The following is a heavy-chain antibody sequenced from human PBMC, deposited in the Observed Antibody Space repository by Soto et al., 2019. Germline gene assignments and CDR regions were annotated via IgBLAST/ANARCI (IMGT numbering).Heavy chain of an antibody. D-gene: IGHD3-3*01. CDR2: ISSSSSYI. Sequence: GGSLRLSCEASGFTFSLYSLVWVRQAPGEGLGWVSSISSSSSYIYYADSVKGRFTISRDNAKNSLYLQMNSLRAEDTAVYYCAGRITIFGVPTLFYYYGMVVRREGTTST. CDR1: GFTFSLYS. CDR3: AGRITIFGVPTLFYYYGMVV. V-gene: IGHV3-21*01. J-gene: IGHJ6*02.